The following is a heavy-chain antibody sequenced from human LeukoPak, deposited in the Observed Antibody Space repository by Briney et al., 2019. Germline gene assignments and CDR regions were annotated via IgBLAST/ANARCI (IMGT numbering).Heavy chain of an antibody. CDR3: VKSAINYGANWFDP. D-gene: IGHD4/OR15-4a*01. CDR1: GFTLSSFA. J-gene: IGHJ5*02. Sequence: PGGSLRLSCSASGFTLSSFAMHWVRQAPGKGLDYISSISSNGERTYYADSVKGRFTISRDNSKNTLYLQMSSLRTEDTAVYWCVKSAINYGANWFDPWGQGTLVTVSS. CDR2: ISSNGERT. V-gene: IGHV3-64D*09.